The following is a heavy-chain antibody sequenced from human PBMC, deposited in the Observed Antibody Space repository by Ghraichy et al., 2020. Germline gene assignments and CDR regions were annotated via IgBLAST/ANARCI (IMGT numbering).Heavy chain of an antibody. CDR3: ATDYYFDY. V-gene: IGHV3-23*01. J-gene: IGHJ4*02. CDR1: GFTFSSYA. D-gene: IGHD2-21*02. Sequence: GESLSISCAASGFTFSSYAMSWVRQAPGKGLEWVSSISGSGGSTYYADSVKGRFTISRDNSRNTLYLQMNSLRAEDTAVYYCATDYYFDYWGQGTLVTVSS. CDR2: ISGSGGST.